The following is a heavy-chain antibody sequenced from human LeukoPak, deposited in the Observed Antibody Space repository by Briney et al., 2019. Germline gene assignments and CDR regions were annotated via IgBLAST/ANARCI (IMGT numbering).Heavy chain of an antibody. V-gene: IGHV4-39*02. CDR1: GGSISSYTHY. CDR3: VSNSSSSPWFDP. CDR2: VYYTGGT. Sequence: SETLSLTCTVSGGSISSYTHYWGWIRQPPGKGLEWIATVYYTGGTYYNPSLKSRVTISIDTPRNHFSLKLTPVIAADTAMYYCVSNSSSSPWFDPWGQGTLVTVSS. J-gene: IGHJ5*02. D-gene: IGHD6-6*01.